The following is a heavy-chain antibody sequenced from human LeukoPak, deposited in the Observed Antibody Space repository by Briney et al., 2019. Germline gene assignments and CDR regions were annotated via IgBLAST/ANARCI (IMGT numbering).Heavy chain of an antibody. CDR2: INPNSGDT. D-gene: IGHD3-3*01. V-gene: IGHV1-2*02. CDR1: GYTFTGYY. Sequence: GASVKVSCKASGYTFTGYYMHWVRQAPGQGLEWMGWINPNSGDTNYAQKFQGGVTMTGGTSISTAYMELSRLRSDDTAVYYCARVLDYHHEIDYWGQGTLVTVSS. J-gene: IGHJ4*02. CDR3: ARVLDYHHEIDY.